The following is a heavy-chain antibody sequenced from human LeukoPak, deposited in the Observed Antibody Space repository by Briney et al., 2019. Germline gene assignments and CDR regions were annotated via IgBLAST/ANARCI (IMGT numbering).Heavy chain of an antibody. CDR1: GFTLSSDS. CDR3: ARLPDIVVVPAVMRGYAFDI. V-gene: IGHV4-59*08. D-gene: IGHD2-2*01. J-gene: IGHJ3*02. Sequence: PGGCLRLACAASGFTLSSDSMNWVRQPRGKGVEWLGYISYSGSTNYNPSLKIRVTISVDTSKNQFSLKLSSVTAADTAAYYCARLPDIVVVPAVMRGYAFDIWGQGTMVTVSS. CDR2: ISYSGST.